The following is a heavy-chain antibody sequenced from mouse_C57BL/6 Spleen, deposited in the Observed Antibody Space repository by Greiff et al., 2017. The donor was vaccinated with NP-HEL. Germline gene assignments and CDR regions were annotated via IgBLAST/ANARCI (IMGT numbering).Heavy chain of an antibody. CDR3: ARKDYGSSFFAY. Sequence: QVQLKESGAELVKPGASVKISCKASGYAFSSYWMNWVKQRPGKGLEWIGQIYPGDGDTNYNGKFKGKATLTADKSSSTAYMQLSSLTSEDSAVYFCARKDYGSSFFAYWGQGTLVTVSA. D-gene: IGHD1-1*01. CDR2: IYPGDGDT. J-gene: IGHJ3*01. CDR1: GYAFSSYW. V-gene: IGHV1-80*01.